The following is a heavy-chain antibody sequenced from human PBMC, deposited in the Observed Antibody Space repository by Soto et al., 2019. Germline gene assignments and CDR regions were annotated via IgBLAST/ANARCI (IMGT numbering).Heavy chain of an antibody. CDR1: GYTFTSYA. V-gene: IGHV1-3*01. CDR2: INAGNGNT. CDR3: ARGRIAVAGDLDY. J-gene: IGHJ4*02. Sequence: ASVKVSCKASGYTFTSYAMHWVRQAPGQRLEWVGWINAGNGNTKYSQKFQGRVTITRDTSASTAYMELSSLRSEDTAVYYCARGRIAVAGDLDYWGQGTLVTVSS. D-gene: IGHD6-19*01.